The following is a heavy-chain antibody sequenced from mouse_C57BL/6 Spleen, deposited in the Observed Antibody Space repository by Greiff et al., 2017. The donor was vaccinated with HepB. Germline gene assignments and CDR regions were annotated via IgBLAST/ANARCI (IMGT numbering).Heavy chain of an antibody. CDR2: INPSTGGT. J-gene: IGHJ1*03. Sequence: VQLQQSGPELVKPGASVKISCKASGYSFTGYYINWVKQSPEKSLEWIGEINPSTGGTTYNQKFKAKATLTVDKSSSTAYMQLKSLTSEDSAVYYCARRITTVVAEYFDVWGTGTTVTVSS. CDR3: ARRITTVVAEYFDV. V-gene: IGHV1-42*01. CDR1: GYSFTGYY. D-gene: IGHD1-1*01.